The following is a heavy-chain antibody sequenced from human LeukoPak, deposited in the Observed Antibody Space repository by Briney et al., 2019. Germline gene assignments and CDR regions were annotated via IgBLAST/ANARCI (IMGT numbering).Heavy chain of an antibody. CDR1: GGSISSGGYY. J-gene: IGHJ2*01. V-gene: IGHV4-30-2*01. Sequence: PSQTLSLTCTVPGGSISSGGYYWSWIRQPPGKGLEWIGYIYHSGSTYYNPSLKSRVTISVDRSKNQFSLKLSSVTAADTAVYYCARSVPDWYFDLWGRGTLVTVSS. CDR3: ARSVPDWYFDL. CDR2: IYHSGST.